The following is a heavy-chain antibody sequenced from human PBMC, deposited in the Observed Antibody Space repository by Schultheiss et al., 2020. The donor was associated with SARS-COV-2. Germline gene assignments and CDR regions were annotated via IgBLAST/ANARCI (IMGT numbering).Heavy chain of an antibody. CDR3: VRDRGWGAYDY. CDR1: GFTFSSYS. J-gene: IGHJ4*02. Sequence: GGSLRLSCAASGFTFSSYSMNWVRQAPGKGLEWVANIKPDGGELDYVDSVKGRFTISRDNAGNSLYLQLNSLSAEDTAVYYCVRDRGWGAYDYWGQGTLVTVSS. D-gene: IGHD6-19*01. V-gene: IGHV3-7*01. CDR2: IKPDGGEL.